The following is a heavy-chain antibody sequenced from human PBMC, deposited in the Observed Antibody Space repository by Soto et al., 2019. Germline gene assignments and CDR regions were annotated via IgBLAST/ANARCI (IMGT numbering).Heavy chain of an antibody. J-gene: IGHJ4*02. CDR3: GRGDYGDY. V-gene: IGHV1-18*01. Sequence: QVQLIQSGAEVKKPGASVKVACKPSGYTFPSYGITWVRQAPGQGLEWVGWIDVDRGTTNDAQKCHGIVTMTADTPTSTVYMELMSLRSDDTAVYYCGRGDYGDYWGQGTLVIVSS. CDR2: IDVDRGTT. CDR1: GYTFPSYG.